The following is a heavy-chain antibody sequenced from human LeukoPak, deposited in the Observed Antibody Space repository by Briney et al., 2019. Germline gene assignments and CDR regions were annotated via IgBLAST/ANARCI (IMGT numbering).Heavy chain of an antibody. D-gene: IGHD2-15*01. CDR3: AKDLSGGISAVPGY. CDR1: GFTFSSYG. J-gene: IGHJ4*02. CDR2: IWYDGSNK. Sequence: GGSLRLSCAASGFTFSSYGMHWVRQAQGKGLEWVAVIWYDGSNKYYADSVKGRFTISRDNSKNTLYLQMNSLRPEDTAVYYCAKDLSGGISAVPGYWGQGTLVTVSS. V-gene: IGHV3-33*06.